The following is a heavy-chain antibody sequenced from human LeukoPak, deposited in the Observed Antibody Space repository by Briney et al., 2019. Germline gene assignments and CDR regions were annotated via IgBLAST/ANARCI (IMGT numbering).Heavy chain of an antibody. CDR2: INWNGGSI. CDR3: ARGGYCSSTSCYAFDY. CDR1: GFTFDDYG. V-gene: IGHV3-20*04. D-gene: IGHD2-2*01. Sequence: GGSLRLSCAASGFTFDDYGMSWVRQAPGEGLEWVSGINWNGGSIVYADSVKGRFTISRDNAKNSLYLQMNSLRAEDTALYYCARGGYCSSTSCYAFDYWGQGTLVTVSS. J-gene: IGHJ4*02.